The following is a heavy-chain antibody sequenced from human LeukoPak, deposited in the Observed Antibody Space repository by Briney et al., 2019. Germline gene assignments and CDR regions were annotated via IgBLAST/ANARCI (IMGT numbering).Heavy chain of an antibody. J-gene: IGHJ6*04. CDR3: ARRLPYYGMDV. V-gene: IGHV3-48*03. Sequence: GRSLRLSCAASGFTFRTYEMSWVRQAPGKGLEWVSNIGRRGISTWYADSVKGRFTISRDNAKNSLCLQMNSLTVEDTAVYYYARRLPYYGMDVWGKGTTVTVSS. CDR1: GFTFRTYE. CDR2: IGRRGIST.